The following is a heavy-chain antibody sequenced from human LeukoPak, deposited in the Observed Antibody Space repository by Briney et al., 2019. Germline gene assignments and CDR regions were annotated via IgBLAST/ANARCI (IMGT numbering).Heavy chain of an antibody. CDR2: ISGSGGTT. J-gene: IGHJ3*02. V-gene: IGHV3-23*01. CDR1: GFTFSDYY. Sequence: PGGSLRLSCAASGFTFSDYYMSWIRQPPGKGLEWVSGISGSGGTTYYADSVKGRFTISRDDSKNTLYLQMNSLRAEDTAVYYCANRGYNYGLDAFDIWGQGTMVTVSS. CDR3: ANRGYNYGLDAFDI. D-gene: IGHD5-18*01.